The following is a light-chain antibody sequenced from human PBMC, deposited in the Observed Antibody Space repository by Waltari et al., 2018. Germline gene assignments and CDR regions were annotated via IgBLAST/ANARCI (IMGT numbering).Light chain of an antibody. V-gene: IGKV1-6*01. Sequence: AIQMTQSPSSLSASVGDRVTITCRASQDIRSDLGWYQQKPGKAPTLLIFAASILQSGVSSRFSGSGSGTDFTLTISRLQPDDFATYYCLQDFSYPRTFGQGTRVEF. CDR3: LQDFSYPRT. CDR2: AAS. J-gene: IGKJ1*01. CDR1: QDIRSD.